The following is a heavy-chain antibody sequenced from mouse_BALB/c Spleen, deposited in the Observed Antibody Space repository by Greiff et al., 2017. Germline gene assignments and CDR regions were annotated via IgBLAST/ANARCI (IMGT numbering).Heavy chain of an antibody. CDR2: ISNGGGST. Sequence: EVQLVESGGGLVQPGGSLKLSCAASGFTFSSYTMSWVRQTPEKRLEWVAYISNGGGSTYYPDTVKGRFTISRDNAKNTLYLQMSSLKSEDTAMYYCARRGYDYEFAYWGQGTLVTVSA. J-gene: IGHJ3*01. D-gene: IGHD2-4*01. CDR1: GFTFSSYT. CDR3: ARRGYDYEFAY. V-gene: IGHV5-12-2*01.